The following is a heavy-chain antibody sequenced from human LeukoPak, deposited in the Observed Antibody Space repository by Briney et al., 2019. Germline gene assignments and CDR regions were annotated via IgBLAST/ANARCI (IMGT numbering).Heavy chain of an antibody. Sequence: ASVKVSCKASGNTLTTYDFNWVRQASGQGLEWMGWMNPKSGNSGYAESFQGRISLDINRSTDTAYMELTSLRFEDTAVYYCAIWEPATNAFDPWGQGTLVTVSS. CDR3: AIWEPATNAFDP. D-gene: IGHD1-14*01. CDR1: GNTLTTYD. J-gene: IGHJ5*02. CDR2: MNPKSGNS. V-gene: IGHV1-8*01.